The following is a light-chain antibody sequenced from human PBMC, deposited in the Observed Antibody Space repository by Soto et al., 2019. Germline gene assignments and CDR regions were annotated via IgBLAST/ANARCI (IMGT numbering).Light chain of an antibody. J-gene: IGKJ1*01. CDR1: QNIIRF. CDR2: GAS. CDR3: QQSYSSHRT. V-gene: IGKV1-39*01. Sequence: DIQMTQSPSSLSASVGDRVTITCRTSQNIIRFLNWYQQKPGKAPKLLIQGASTLRSGVPSRFSRSGSDSDFTLTISSLQPEDFATYYCQQSYSSHRTFGQGTRVDVK.